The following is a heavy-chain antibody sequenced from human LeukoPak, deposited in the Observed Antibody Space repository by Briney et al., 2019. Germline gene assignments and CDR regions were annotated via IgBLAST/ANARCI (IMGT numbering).Heavy chain of an antibody. CDR2: INHSGST. D-gene: IGHD3-3*01. CDR3: ERGKGVVIIRGFDP. Sequence: KPSETLSLTCAVYGGSFSGYYWSWIRQPPGKGLEWIGEINHSGSTNYNPSLKGRVTIAVDTSKNQFSVKLGSVTAADTAGYYCERGKGVVIIRGFDPWGQGTLVTVSS. CDR1: GGSFSGYY. J-gene: IGHJ5*02. V-gene: IGHV4-34*01.